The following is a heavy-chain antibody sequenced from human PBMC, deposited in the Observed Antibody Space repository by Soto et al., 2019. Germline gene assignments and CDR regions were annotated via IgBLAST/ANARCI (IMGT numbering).Heavy chain of an antibody. D-gene: IGHD3-22*01. CDR3: AGSPYSSGSYYPIDY. V-gene: IGHV1-46*01. CDR1: GYTFTYYH. J-gene: IGHJ4*02. CDR2: INPSTGST. Sequence: QVQLVQSGAEVKKPGASVKVSCKASGYTFTYYHIHWVRQAPGQGLEWMGIINPSTGSTAYAQKFPGRVTMTRDTSTSTVYMDLSSLNSEDSAVYYCAGSPYSSGSYYPIDYWGQGTLVTVSS.